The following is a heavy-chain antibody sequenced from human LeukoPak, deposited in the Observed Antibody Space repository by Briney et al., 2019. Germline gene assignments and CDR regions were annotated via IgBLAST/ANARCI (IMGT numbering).Heavy chain of an antibody. CDR1: GYSFTSYW. D-gene: IGHD6-13*01. CDR3: ARQFSFRSSLALVNPYYYYYYMDV. Sequence: GESLKISCKGSGYSFTSYWIGWVRQMPGKGLEWMGIIYPGDSDTRYSPSFQGQVTISADKSISTAYLQWSSLKASDTAMYYCARQFSFRSSLALVNPYYYYYYMDVWGKGTTVTVSS. J-gene: IGHJ6*03. V-gene: IGHV5-51*01. CDR2: IYPGDSDT.